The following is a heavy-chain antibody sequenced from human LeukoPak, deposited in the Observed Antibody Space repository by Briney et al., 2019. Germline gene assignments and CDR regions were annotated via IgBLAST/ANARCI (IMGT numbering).Heavy chain of an antibody. D-gene: IGHD2-2*01. CDR1: GFTFSSYA. V-gene: IGHV3-30-3*01. J-gene: IGHJ4*02. CDR2: ISYDGSNK. CDR3: ARSAQRGYGYCSSTSCYWDYFDY. Sequence: QPGRSLRLSCAASGFTFSSYAMHWVRQAPGKGLEWAAVISYDGSNKYYADSVKGRFTISRDNSKNTLYLQMNSLRAEDTAVYYCARSAQRGYGYCSSTSCYWDYFDYWGQGTLVTVSS.